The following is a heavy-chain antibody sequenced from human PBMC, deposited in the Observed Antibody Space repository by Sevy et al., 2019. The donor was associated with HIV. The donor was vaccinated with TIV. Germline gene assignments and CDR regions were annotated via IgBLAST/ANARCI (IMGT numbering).Heavy chain of an antibody. D-gene: IGHD3-9*01. CDR1: GYSLTKLS. J-gene: IGHJ5*02. CDR2: FDPQHDET. V-gene: IGHV1-24*01. Sequence: ASVKVSCKVSGYSLTKLSINWVRQAPGKGLEWMGHFDPQHDETIYAERFQGRVTITADTSIDTGYMELSRLTSEDTAVYYCATVGLRYLGGFSSYQWDWFDPWGQGTLVTVSS. CDR3: ATVGLRYLGGFSSYQWDWFDP.